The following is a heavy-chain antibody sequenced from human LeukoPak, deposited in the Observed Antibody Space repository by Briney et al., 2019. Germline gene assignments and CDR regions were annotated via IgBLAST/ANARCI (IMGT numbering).Heavy chain of an antibody. CDR2: INHSGST. J-gene: IGHJ2*01. CDR1: GGSFSGYY. CDR3: ARDGLGAGWYFDL. V-gene: IGHV4-34*01. Sequence: SETLSLTCAVYGGSFSGYYWSWIRQPPGKGLEWIGEINHSGSTNYNPSLKSRVTISVDTSKNQFSLKLSSVTAADTAVYYCARDGLGAGWYFDLWGRGTRVTVSS. D-gene: IGHD4-17*01.